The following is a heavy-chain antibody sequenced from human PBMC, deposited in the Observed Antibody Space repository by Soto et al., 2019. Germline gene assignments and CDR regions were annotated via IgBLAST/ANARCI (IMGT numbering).Heavy chain of an antibody. CDR2: IFHTGTT. Sequence: PSETLSLTCTVSGGSLIRTNWWTWVRQPPGKGLEWIGEIFHTGTTSYTPSLKSRVTISIDKSKNQFSLRLNSVTAADTAVYYCATFFDYWGQGILVTVSS. V-gene: IGHV4-4*02. CDR3: ATFFDY. CDR1: GGSLIRTNW. J-gene: IGHJ4*02.